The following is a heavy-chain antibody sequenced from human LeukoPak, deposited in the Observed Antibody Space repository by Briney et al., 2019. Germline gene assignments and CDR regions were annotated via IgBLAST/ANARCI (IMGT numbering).Heavy chain of an antibody. CDR2: ISYDGSNK. CDR3: AKDKRAGWELHPLGAFDI. CDR1: GFTFSSYA. J-gene: IGHJ3*02. D-gene: IGHD1-26*01. V-gene: IGHV3-30*14. Sequence: GRSLRLSCAASGFTFSSYAMHWVRQAPGKGLEWVAVISYDGSNKYYADSVKGRFTISRDNFKNTLYLQMNNLRAEDTAVYYCAKDKRAGWELHPLGAFDIWGQGTMVTVSS.